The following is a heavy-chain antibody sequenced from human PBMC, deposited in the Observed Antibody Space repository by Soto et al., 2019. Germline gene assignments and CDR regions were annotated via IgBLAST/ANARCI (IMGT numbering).Heavy chain of an antibody. CDR2: INHVEGT. J-gene: IGHJ5*02. CDR1: GGFLSESY. D-gene: IGHD3-16*01. Sequence: PSETLSLTCAVYGGFLSESYWTWIRQPPGKGLEWIGEINHVEGTNYNPSLKSRVTMSVDTSQNQFSLRLISATAADTAMYFCVRIRYQLPSSVLWLDPWGQGTPVTVSS. CDR3: VRIRYQLPSSVLWLDP. V-gene: IGHV4-34*01.